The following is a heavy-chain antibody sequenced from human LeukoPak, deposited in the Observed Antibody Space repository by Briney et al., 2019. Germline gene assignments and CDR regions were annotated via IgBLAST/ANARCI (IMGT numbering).Heavy chain of an antibody. V-gene: IGHV3-20*01. Sequence: SGGSLRLSCAASGFTFSSYAMSWVRQAPGKGLEWVSGINWNGGSTFYVDSVKGRFTISRDNAKNALYLQMNSLTAEDTALYHCARDRSYGSFDFWGQGTLVTVSS. CDR2: INWNGGST. CDR3: ARDRSYGSFDF. J-gene: IGHJ4*02. CDR1: GFTFSSYA. D-gene: IGHD5-18*01.